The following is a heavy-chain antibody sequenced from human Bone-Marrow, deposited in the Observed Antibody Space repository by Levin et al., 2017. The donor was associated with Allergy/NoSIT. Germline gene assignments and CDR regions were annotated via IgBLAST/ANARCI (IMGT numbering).Heavy chain of an antibody. V-gene: IGHV3-9*01. CDR2: ISWNSGSI. CDR1: GFTFDDYA. J-gene: IGHJ3*02. Sequence: GGSLRLSCAASGFTFDDYAMHWVRQAPGKGLEWVSGISWNSGSIGYADSVKGRFTISRDNAKNSLYLQMNSLRAEDTALYYCAIFSGYGDRPNAFEIWGQGTMVTVSS. D-gene: IGHD5-12*01. CDR3: AIFSGYGDRPNAFEI.